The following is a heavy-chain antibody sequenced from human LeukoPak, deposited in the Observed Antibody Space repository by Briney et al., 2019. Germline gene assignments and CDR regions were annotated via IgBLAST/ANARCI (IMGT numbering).Heavy chain of an antibody. D-gene: IGHD3-16*01. Sequence: QTGGSLRLSCAASGFTFSSYSMNWVRQAPGKGLEWVSYISSSGSTIYYADSVKGRFTISRDNAKNSLYLQMNSLRAEDTAVYYCARVYDFRCVWGQGTTVTVSS. CDR2: ISSSGSTI. CDR1: GFTFSSYS. J-gene: IGHJ6*02. CDR3: ARVYDFRCV. V-gene: IGHV3-48*04.